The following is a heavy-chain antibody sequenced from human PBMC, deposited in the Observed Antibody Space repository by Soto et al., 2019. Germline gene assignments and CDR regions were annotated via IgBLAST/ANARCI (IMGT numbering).Heavy chain of an antibody. Sequence: PSETLSLTCAVYGGSFSGYYWSWIRQPPGKGLEWIGEINHSGSTNYNPSLKSRVTISVDTSKNQFSLKLSSVTAADTAVYYCARDWIQLWFSRYYYYGMDVWGQGTTVTVSS. D-gene: IGHD5-18*01. CDR3: ARDWIQLWFSRYYYYGMDV. J-gene: IGHJ6*02. CDR2: INHSGST. CDR1: GGSFSGYY. V-gene: IGHV4-34*01.